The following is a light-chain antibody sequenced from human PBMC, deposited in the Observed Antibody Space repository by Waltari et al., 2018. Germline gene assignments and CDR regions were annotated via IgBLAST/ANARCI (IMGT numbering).Light chain of an antibody. J-gene: IGLJ1*01. Sequence: QSVLTQPPSVSASPGQRVVISCSGSYSNIGRKYVHWYQHPPGTAPKLPVYDTNQRPSGVPDRFSGSKSGTSASLAISGLRSEDEADYYCATWDVSLSGKIFGTGTKVTVL. CDR3: ATWDVSLSGKI. CDR1: YSNIGRKY. CDR2: DTN. V-gene: IGLV1-47*02.